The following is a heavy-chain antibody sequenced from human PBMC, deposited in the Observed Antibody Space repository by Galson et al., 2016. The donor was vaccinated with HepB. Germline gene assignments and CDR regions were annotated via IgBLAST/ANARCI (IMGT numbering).Heavy chain of an antibody. CDR3: ASGIAVTTSNSFWYFDL. Sequence: SLRLSCAASGFTFSSYAMTWVRQAPGKGLDWVSTISGSGDETNYADSVKGRFTFSRDNSKNTLYLQMTSLRAEDTAVYYSASGIAVTTSNSFWYFDLWGRGTLVTVSS. CDR2: ISGSGDET. J-gene: IGHJ2*01. CDR1: GFTFSSYA. V-gene: IGHV3-23*01. D-gene: IGHD3-10*01.